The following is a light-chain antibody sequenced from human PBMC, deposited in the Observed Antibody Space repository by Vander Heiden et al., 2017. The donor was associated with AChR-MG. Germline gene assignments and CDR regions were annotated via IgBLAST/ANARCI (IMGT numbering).Light chain of an antibody. J-gene: IGKJ4*01. V-gene: IGKV1-33*01. Sequence: KTTQSPSSLSASVGDRVTITCQASHGTCNYLEWYQQKPGKAPKSLIYDVSNLETGVPSRFSGSGSGTHFTFTISSLQPEDIATYYCQQYASIPLTFGGGTKVEIK. CDR3: QQYASIPLT. CDR2: DVS. CDR1: HGTCNY.